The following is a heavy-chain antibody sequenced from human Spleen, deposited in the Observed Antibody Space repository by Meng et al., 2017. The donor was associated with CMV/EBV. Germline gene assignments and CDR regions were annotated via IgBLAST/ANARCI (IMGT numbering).Heavy chain of an antibody. CDR3: ARSDRYDDYWSGDY. CDR1: GYSFSGQY. D-gene: IGHD3-3*01. CDR2: INPSNGAT. V-gene: IGHV1-2*02. Sequence: KASGYSFSGQYIHGVRQAPGQGLEWMGWINPSNGATKYAQKFQGRVTLTRDTSISTAYMDLSWLRSDDTAVYFCARSDRYDDYWSGDYWGQGTLVTVSS. J-gene: IGHJ4*02.